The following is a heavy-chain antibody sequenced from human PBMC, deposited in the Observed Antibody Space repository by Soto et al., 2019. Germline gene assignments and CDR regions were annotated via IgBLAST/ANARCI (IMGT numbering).Heavy chain of an antibody. CDR1: GYTFTSYY. CDR2: INPSGGST. J-gene: IGHJ5*02. V-gene: IGHV1-46*01. CDR3: ASGNLLSWYDFWRWGFDP. Sequence: ASVKVSCKAAGYTFTSYYMHWVRQAPGQGLEWMGIINPSGGSTSYAQKFQGRVTMTRDTSTSTVYMELSSLRSEDTAEYYCASGNLLSWYDFWRWGFDPWGQATLVTVSS. D-gene: IGHD3-3*01.